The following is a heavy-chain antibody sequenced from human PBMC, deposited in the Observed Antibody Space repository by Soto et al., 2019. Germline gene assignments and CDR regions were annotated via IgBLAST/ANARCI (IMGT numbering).Heavy chain of an antibody. V-gene: IGHV3-23*01. J-gene: IGHJ4*02. CDR2: ISGSGGST. CDR3: AKMEDSSGYYYQYFDY. D-gene: IGHD3-22*01. Sequence: GGSLRLSCAASGFTFSSYAMSWVRQAPGKGLEWVSAISGSGGSTYYADSVKGRFTISRDNSKNTLYLQMNSLRAEDTAVYYCAKMEDSSGYYYQYFDYWGQGTLVTVSS. CDR1: GFTFSSYA.